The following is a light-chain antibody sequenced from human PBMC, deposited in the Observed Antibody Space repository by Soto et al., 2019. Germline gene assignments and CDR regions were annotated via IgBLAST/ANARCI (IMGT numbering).Light chain of an antibody. CDR1: QSVYSN. CDR3: QQYYTCPLT. Sequence: ETVMTQSPATLSVSPGERPTLSCRASQSVYSNLAWYQQKPGQAPKLLIYDASTRATGIPARFSGSGSGTEFTLTISSLQYEDFAVYYCQQYYTCPLTFGPGTKVDIK. V-gene: IGKV3-15*01. J-gene: IGKJ3*01. CDR2: DAS.